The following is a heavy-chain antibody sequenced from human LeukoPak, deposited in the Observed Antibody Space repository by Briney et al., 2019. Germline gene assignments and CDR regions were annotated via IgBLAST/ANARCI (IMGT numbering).Heavy chain of an antibody. J-gene: IGHJ4*02. CDR2: ISYDGSNK. Sequence: PGGSLRLSCAASGFTFDDYAMHWVRQAPGKGLEWVAVISYDGSNKYYADSVKGRFTISRDNSKNTLYLQMNSLRAEDTAVYYCANLWFGESNPYYFDYWGQGTLVTVSS. CDR1: GFTFDDYA. CDR3: ANLWFGESNPYYFDY. V-gene: IGHV3-30*18. D-gene: IGHD3-10*01.